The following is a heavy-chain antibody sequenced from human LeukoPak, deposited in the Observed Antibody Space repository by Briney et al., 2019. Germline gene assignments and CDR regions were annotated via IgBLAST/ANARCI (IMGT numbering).Heavy chain of an antibody. D-gene: IGHD3-3*01. CDR3: ARPEGPYYDFWSGPPSPYYGVDV. V-gene: IGHV3-33*01. J-gene: IGHJ6*02. CDR2: IWYDGSNK. Sequence: PGGSLRLSCAASGFTFSSYGMHWVRQAPGKGLEWVAVIWYDGSNKYYADSVRGRFTISRDNSKNTLYLQMNSLRAEDTAVYYCARPEGPYYDFWSGPPSPYYGVDVWGQGTTVTVSS. CDR1: GFTFSSYG.